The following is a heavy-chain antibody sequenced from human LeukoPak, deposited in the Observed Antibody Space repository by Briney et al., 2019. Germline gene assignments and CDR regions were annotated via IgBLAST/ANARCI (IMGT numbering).Heavy chain of an antibody. J-gene: IGHJ4*02. V-gene: IGHV3-66*01. CDR3: TRESGSYYGVTLDY. Sequence: GGSLRLSCAAAGFTVSSDYISWVRQAPGKGLEWVSVIYSGGRTEYADSVKGRFTISRDNSKNTLYLKMNSLRAEDTAVYYCTRESGSYYGVTLDYWGQGTLVTVSS. CDR1: GFTVSSDY. D-gene: IGHD1-26*01. CDR2: IYSGGRT.